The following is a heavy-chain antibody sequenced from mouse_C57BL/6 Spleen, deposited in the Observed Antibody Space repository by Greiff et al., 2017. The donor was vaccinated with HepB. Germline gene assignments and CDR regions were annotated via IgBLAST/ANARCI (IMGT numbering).Heavy chain of an antibody. V-gene: IGHV8-8*01. CDR2: IWWDDDK. J-gene: IGHJ4*01. CDR3: ARIPYYYGSSPHAMDY. Sequence: QVTLKESGPGILQPSQTLSLTCSFSGFSLSTFGMGVGWIRQPSGKGLEWLAHIWWDDDKYYNPALKSRLTISKDTSKNQVFLKIANVDTADTAPYYCARIPYYYGSSPHAMDYWGQGTSVTVSS. CDR1: GFSLSTFGMG. D-gene: IGHD1-1*01.